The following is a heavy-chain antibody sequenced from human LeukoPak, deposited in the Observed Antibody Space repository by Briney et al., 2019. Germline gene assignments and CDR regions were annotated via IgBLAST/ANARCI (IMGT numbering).Heavy chain of an antibody. CDR2: ISAYNGYT. Sequence: GASVKVSCKASGYTFTSYAIGWVGQAPGQGLEWMGWISAYNGYTNYAQSLQGRVTMTTDTSTSTAYMELRSLRSDDTAMYYCARVGGNYEGLIDYWGQGTLVTVSS. CDR3: ARVGGNYEGLIDY. V-gene: IGHV1-18*01. D-gene: IGHD1-26*01. J-gene: IGHJ4*02. CDR1: GYTFTSYA.